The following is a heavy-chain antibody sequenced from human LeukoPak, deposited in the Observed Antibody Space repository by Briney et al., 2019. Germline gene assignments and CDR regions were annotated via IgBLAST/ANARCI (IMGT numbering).Heavy chain of an antibody. J-gene: IGHJ4*02. D-gene: IGHD5-18*01. V-gene: IGHV3-66*04. CDR2: IYSGGST. CDR1: GFTVRSNY. CDR3: ARHRGYSYGYPDY. Sequence: GGSLRLSCAASGFTVRSNYMSWVRQAPGKGLEWVSVIYSGGSTYYADSVKGRFTISRDNSKNTLYLQMNSLRAEDTAVYYCARHRGYSYGYPDYWGQGTLVTVSS.